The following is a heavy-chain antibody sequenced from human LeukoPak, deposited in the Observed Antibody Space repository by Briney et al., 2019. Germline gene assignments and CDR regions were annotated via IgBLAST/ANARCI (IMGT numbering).Heavy chain of an antibody. Sequence: GESLKVSCKSSGYNFTKYWIAWVRQMPGQGLEWMGIIYPGDSNTRYSPSFQGLVTISADKSINTTYLQWSSLKASDTAMYYCARQPDSTNWPFDYWGQGTLVTVSS. D-gene: IGHD2-2*01. CDR1: GYNFTKYW. CDR3: ARQPDSTNWPFDY. V-gene: IGHV5-51*01. CDR2: IYPGDSNT. J-gene: IGHJ4*02.